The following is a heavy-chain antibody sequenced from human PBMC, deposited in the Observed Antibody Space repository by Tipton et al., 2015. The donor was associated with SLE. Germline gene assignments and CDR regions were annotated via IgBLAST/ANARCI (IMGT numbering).Heavy chain of an antibody. Sequence: TLSLTCAVYGGSFSGYYWSWIRQPPGKGLEWVGEINHSGSTNYNPSLKSRFTISVDTSKNQFSLKLSSVTAADTAVYYCAIEMSAYDFWSGGDRYYYMDVWGTGTTVTVSS. CDR1: GGSFSGYY. CDR3: AIEMSAYDFWSGGDRYYYMDV. CDR2: INHSGST. V-gene: IGHV4-34*01. D-gene: IGHD3-3*01. J-gene: IGHJ6*03.